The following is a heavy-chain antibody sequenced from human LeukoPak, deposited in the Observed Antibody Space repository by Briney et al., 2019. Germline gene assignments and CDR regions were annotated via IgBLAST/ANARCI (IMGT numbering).Heavy chain of an antibody. J-gene: IGHJ4*02. CDR2: INHIGST. CDR1: GGSFSGYY. D-gene: IGHD5-12*01. V-gene: IGHV4-34*01. CDR3: ASSEEWLRPPGY. Sequence: SETLSLTCAVYGGSFSGYYWSWIRQPLGEGLEWIGEINHIGSTNYTPTLKSRVTISVDTSKNQLSLNLSSVTAADTALYYCASSEEWLRPPGYWGQGTLVTVSS.